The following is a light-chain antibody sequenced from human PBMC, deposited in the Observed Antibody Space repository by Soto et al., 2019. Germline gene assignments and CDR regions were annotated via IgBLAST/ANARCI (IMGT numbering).Light chain of an antibody. CDR2: AAS. CDR3: QQYYNYPWT. CDR1: QGISSY. Sequence: AIRMTQSPSSFSASTGDRVTITCRASQGISSYLAWYQQKPGKAPKLLIYAASTLQSGVPSRFSGSVSGTDFTLTISCLQSEDFATYYCQQYYNYPWTFGQGTKVEIK. V-gene: IGKV1-8*01. J-gene: IGKJ1*01.